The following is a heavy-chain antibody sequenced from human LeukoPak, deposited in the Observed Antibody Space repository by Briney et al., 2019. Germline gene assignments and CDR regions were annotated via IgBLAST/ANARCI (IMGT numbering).Heavy chain of an antibody. CDR3: ARGAGYCSSTSCDATYYYYYMDV. CDR1: GGSFSGYY. J-gene: IGHJ6*03. V-gene: IGHV4-34*01. D-gene: IGHD2-2*01. Sequence: PSETLSLTCAVYGGSFSGYYWSWIRQPPGKGLEWIGEINHSGSTNYNPSLKSRVTISVDTSKNQFSLKLSSVTAADTAVYYCARGAGYCSSTSCDATYYYYYMDVWGKGTTVTVSS. CDR2: INHSGST.